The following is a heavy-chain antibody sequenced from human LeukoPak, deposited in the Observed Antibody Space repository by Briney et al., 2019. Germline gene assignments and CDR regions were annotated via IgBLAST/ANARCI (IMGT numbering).Heavy chain of an antibody. D-gene: IGHD3-10*01. CDR2: ISYDGGKR. J-gene: IGHJ4*02. Sequence: GGSLRLSCAASGFTFSNAWMSWVRQAPGKGLEWVAFISYDGGKRFFGESVKGRFTIARDNSENTVSLQMNTLKTEDTAVYYCAKGLRWFGDFYFNFFDYWGQGILVTVSS. CDR3: AKGLRWFGDFYFNFFDY. CDR1: GFTFSNAW. V-gene: IGHV3-30*18.